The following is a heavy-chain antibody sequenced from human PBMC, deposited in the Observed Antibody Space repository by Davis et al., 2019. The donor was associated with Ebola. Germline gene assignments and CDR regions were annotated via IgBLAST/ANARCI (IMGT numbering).Heavy chain of an antibody. D-gene: IGHD1-26*01. V-gene: IGHV3-74*01. CDR3: ATLPGYY. Sequence: GESLKISCVASGFTVSRDYMSWVRQAPGKGLVWVSRINSDGSSTSYADSVKGRFTISRDNAKNTLYLQMNNLRVEDTAVYYCATLPGYYWGQGTLVTVSS. CDR2: INSDGSST. J-gene: IGHJ4*02. CDR1: GFTVSRDY.